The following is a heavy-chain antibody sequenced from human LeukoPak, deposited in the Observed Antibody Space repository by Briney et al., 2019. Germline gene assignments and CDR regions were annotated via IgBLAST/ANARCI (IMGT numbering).Heavy chain of an antibody. J-gene: IGHJ4*02. CDR1: GDTFTSYD. CDR2: MNPNSGNT. D-gene: IGHD2-2*02. V-gene: IGHV1-8*01. CDR3: ARGNPYCSSASCYNY. Sequence: ASVKVSCKAPGDTFTSYDINWVRQAPGQGLEWMGWMNPNSGNTGYAQRFQGRVSMTRDTSISTAYMELSSLRLEDTAVYYCARGNPYCSSASCYNYWGQGTLVTVSS.